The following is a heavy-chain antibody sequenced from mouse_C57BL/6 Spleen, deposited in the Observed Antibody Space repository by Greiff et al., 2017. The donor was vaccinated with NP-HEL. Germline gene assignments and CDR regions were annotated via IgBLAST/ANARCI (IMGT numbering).Heavy chain of an antibody. CDR2: INPYNGDT. CDR1: GYSFTGYF. D-gene: IGHD2-2*01. Sequence: VQLQQSGPELVKPGDSVKISCKASGYSFTGYFMNWVMQSHGKSLEWIGRINPYNGDTFYNQKFKGKATLTVDKSSSTAHMELRSLTSEDSAVYYCARSTMVTTEYFDVWGTRTTVTVSS. CDR3: ARSTMVTTEYFDV. J-gene: IGHJ1*03. V-gene: IGHV1-20*01.